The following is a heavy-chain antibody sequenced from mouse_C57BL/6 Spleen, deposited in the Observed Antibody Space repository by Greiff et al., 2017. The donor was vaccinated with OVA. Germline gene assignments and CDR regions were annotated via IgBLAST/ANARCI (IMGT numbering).Heavy chain of an antibody. J-gene: IGHJ1*03. CDR1: GYAFSSSW. V-gene: IGHV1-82*01. Sequence: VQLQQSGPELVKPGASVKISCKASGYAFSSSWMNWVKQRPGKGLEWIGRIYPGDGDTNYNGKFKGKATLTADKSSSTAYMQLSSLTSEDSAVYFCARGILTGYFDVWGTGTTVTVSS. CDR3: ARGILTGYFDV. CDR2: IYPGDGDT.